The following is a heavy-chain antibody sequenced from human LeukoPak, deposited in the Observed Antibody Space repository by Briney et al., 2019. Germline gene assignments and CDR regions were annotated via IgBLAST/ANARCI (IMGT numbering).Heavy chain of an antibody. V-gene: IGHV3-64*01. J-gene: IGHJ5*01. Sequence: GGSLRLSCVASGFTFSSYAMRWVRQARGKGVEYVSGFSINGGRTYYANSVKGRFTISRDNSKNTLHLQTGSLRPEDMAVYYCARYNNYYDSWGQGTLVTVSS. CDR3: ARYNNYYDS. CDR1: GFTFSSYA. CDR2: FSINGGRT.